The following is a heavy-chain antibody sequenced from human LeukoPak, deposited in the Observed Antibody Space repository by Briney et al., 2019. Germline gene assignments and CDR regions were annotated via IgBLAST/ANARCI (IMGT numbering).Heavy chain of an antibody. Sequence: PGASVKVSCKASGYTFTSYDINWVRQATGQGLEWMGWMNPNSGNTGYAQKFQGRVTMTRNTSISTAYMELSSLRSEDTAVYYCVRHPYYYGSGKYYMDVWGKGTTVTVSS. CDR1: GYTFTSYD. CDR3: VRHPYYYGSGKYYMDV. CDR2: MNPNSGNT. D-gene: IGHD3-10*01. V-gene: IGHV1-8*01. J-gene: IGHJ6*03.